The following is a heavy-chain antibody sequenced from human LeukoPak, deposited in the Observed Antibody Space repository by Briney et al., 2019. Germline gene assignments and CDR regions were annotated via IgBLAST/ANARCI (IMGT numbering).Heavy chain of an antibody. V-gene: IGHV3-30-3*01. CDR1: GFTFSSYA. CDR2: ISYDGSNK. Sequence: GRSLRLSCAASGFTFSSYAMHWVRQAPGKGLEWVAVISYDGSNKYYADSVKGRFTISRDNSKNTLYLQMNSLRAEDTAVYYCARVHRAGPYCYYYGMDVWGQGTTVTVSS. CDR3: ARVHRAGPYCYYYGMDV. D-gene: IGHD6-19*01. J-gene: IGHJ6*02.